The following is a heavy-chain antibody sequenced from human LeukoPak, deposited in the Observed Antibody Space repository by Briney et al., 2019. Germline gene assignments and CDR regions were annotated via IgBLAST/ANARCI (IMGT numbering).Heavy chain of an antibody. J-gene: IGHJ6*02. Sequence: ASVKVSCKASGYTFTSYGISWVRQAPGQGLEWMGWLGAYSGNTNYAQKLQGRVTMTTDTSTGTAYMELRSLRSDDTAVYYCASCEYSSSSRNYYYGMDVWGQGTTVTVSS. CDR3: ASCEYSSSSRNYYYGMDV. D-gene: IGHD6-6*01. CDR1: GYTFTSYG. V-gene: IGHV1-18*01. CDR2: LGAYSGNT.